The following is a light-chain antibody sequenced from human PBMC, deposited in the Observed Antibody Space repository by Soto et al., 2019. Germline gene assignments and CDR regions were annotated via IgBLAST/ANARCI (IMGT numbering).Light chain of an antibody. Sequence: QSVLTQPPSASASLGASVTLTCTLSSGYSNYKVDWYQQRPGKGPRFVMRVGTGGIVGCKGDGIPDRFSVLGSGLNRYLTIKNIQEEDESDYHCGADHGSGSNFVKVFGGGTKLTVL. J-gene: IGLJ2*01. CDR3: GADHGSGSNFVKV. CDR2: VGTGGIVG. CDR1: SGYSNYK. V-gene: IGLV9-49*01.